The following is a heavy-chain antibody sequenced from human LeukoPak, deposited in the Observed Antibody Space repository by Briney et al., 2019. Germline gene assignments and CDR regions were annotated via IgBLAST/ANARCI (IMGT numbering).Heavy chain of an antibody. CDR2: ISSSSRTI. D-gene: IGHD6-13*01. V-gene: IGHV3-48*01. J-gene: IGHJ4*02. CDR1: GFSFSRYS. Sequence: GGSLRLSCAASGFSFSRYSMSWVRQAPGKGLEWISYISSSSRTIVYADSVKGRFTISRDNAKNSLFLQMNSLRGEDTALYYCARVRGASSSSWYFDYWGQGTLVTVSS. CDR3: ARVRGASSSSWYFDY.